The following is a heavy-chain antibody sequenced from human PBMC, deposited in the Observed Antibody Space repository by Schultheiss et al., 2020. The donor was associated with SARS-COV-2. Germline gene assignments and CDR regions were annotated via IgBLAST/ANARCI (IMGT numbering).Heavy chain of an antibody. Sequence: GSLRLSCTVSGGSISSSSYYWGWIRQPPGKGLEWIGSIYYSGSTYYNPSLKSRVTISVDTSKNQFSLKLSSVTAADTAVYYCARVRVVATSADAFDIWGQGTMVTVSS. D-gene: IGHD5-12*01. CDR2: IYYSGST. J-gene: IGHJ3*02. V-gene: IGHV4-39*07. CDR1: GGSISSSSYY. CDR3: ARVRVVATSADAFDI.